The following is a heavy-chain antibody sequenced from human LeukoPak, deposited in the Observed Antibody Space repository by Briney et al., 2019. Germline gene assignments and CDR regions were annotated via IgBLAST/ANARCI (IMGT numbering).Heavy chain of an antibody. J-gene: IGHJ6*03. CDR3: ARSLRGGSYYYYYYYYMDV. Sequence: ASVKVSCKASGYTFTSYGISWMRQAPGQGLEWMGWIGAYNGNTNYAQKLQGRVTMTTDTSTSTAYMELRSLRSDDTAVYYCARSLRGGSYYYYYYYYMDVWGKGTTVTISS. V-gene: IGHV1-18*01. CDR1: GYTFTSYG. CDR2: IGAYNGNT. D-gene: IGHD1-26*01.